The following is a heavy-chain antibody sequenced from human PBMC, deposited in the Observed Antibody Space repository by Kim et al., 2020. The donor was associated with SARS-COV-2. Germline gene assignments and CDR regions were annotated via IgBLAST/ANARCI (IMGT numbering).Heavy chain of an antibody. CDR1: GRSFSGYY. CDR2: INHSGST. V-gene: IGHV4-34*01. CDR3: ARGNTISHFYYYYYGMDV. J-gene: IGHJ6*02. Sequence: SETLSLTCAVYGRSFSGYYWSWIRQPPGKGLEWIGEINHSGSTNYNPSLKSRVTISVDTSKNQFSLKLSSVTAADTAVYYCARGNTISHFYYYYYGMDVWGQGTTVTVSS. D-gene: IGHD3-9*01.